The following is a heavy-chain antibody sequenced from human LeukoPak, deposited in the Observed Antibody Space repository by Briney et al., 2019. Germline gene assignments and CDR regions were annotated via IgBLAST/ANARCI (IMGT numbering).Heavy chain of an antibody. J-gene: IGHJ4*02. V-gene: IGHV3-21*01. CDR1: GFTFSSYS. CDR3: ARDKWLTTTHYFDY. CDR2: ISSSSSYI. Sequence: GGSQRLSCAASGFTFSSYSMNWVRQAPGKGLEWVSSISSSSSYIYYADSVKGRFTISRDNAKNSVYLQMNSLRAEDTAVYYCARDKWLTTTHYFDYWGQGTLVTVSS. D-gene: IGHD4-11*01.